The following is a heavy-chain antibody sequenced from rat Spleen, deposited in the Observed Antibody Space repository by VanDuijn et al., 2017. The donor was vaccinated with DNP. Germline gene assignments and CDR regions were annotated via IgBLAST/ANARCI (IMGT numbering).Heavy chain of an antibody. CDR2: ISTAGGST. D-gene: IGHD4-3*01. V-gene: IGHV5S13*01. CDR1: RITFSNSD. J-gene: IGHJ2*01. Sequence: EVQLVESGGGLVQPGRSLKLSCAVSRITFSNSDMAWVRQAPTKGLEWIASISTAGGSTYYRDSVKGRFTISRDNAKNTQSLQMDSLRSEDTAIYYCARQIIIRGPYYVAYWGQGVTVTVSS. CDR3: ARQIIIRGPYYVAY.